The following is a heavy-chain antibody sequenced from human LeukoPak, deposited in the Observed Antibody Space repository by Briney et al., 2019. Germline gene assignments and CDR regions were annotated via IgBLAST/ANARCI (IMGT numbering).Heavy chain of an antibody. Sequence: GGSLRLSCAASGFSFSSYAMHWVRQAPGKGLEWVAVISYDGSNKYYADSVKGRFTISRDNSKNTLYLQMNSLRAEDTAVYYCARDLDYYGSGSYPDYWGQGTLVTVSS. D-gene: IGHD3-10*01. J-gene: IGHJ4*02. CDR3: ARDLDYYGSGSYPDY. CDR2: ISYDGSNK. CDR1: GFSFSSYA. V-gene: IGHV3-30-3*01.